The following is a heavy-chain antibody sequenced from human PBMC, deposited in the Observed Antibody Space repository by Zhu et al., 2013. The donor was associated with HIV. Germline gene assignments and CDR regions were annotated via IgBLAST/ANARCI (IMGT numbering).Heavy chain of an antibody. J-gene: IGHJ3*02. V-gene: IGHV1-18*01. CDR2: ISAYNGNT. CDR1: GYTFTSYG. D-gene: IGHD2-21*02. Sequence: QVQLVQSGAEVKKPGASVKVSCKASGYTFTSYGISWVRQAPGQGLEWMGWISAYNGNTNYAQKLQGRVTMTTDTSTSTAYMELRSLRSDDTAVYYCARWYEKGGGDCYSGAFDIWGQGTMVTVSS. CDR3: ARWYEKGGGDCYSGAFDI.